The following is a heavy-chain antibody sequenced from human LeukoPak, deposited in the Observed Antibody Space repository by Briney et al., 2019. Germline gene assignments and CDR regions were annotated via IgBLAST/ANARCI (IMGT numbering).Heavy chain of an antibody. CDR2: ISYDGSNK. Sequence: GGSLRLSCAASGFTFSSYGMHWVRQAPGKGLKWVAVISYDGSNKYYADSVKGRFTISRDNSKNTLYLQMNSLRAEGTAVYYCAKARGSSGWYGQYFQHWGQGTLVTVSS. CDR1: GFTFSSYG. D-gene: IGHD6-19*01. CDR3: AKARGSSGWYGQYFQH. V-gene: IGHV3-30*18. J-gene: IGHJ1*01.